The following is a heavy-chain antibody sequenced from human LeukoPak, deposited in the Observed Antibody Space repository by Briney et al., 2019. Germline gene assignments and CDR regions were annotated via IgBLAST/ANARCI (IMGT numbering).Heavy chain of an antibody. D-gene: IGHD3-10*01. CDR2: ISYDGSNK. Sequence: GGSLRLSCAASGFTFSNYDMLWVRQAPGKGLEWVAAISYDGSNKYYADSVTGRFTISRDNSKNTLYLQMNSLRAEDTAVYYCAKVLWFGELYSSFYGMDVWGQGTTVTVSS. CDR3: AKVLWFGELYSSFYGMDV. J-gene: IGHJ6*02. CDR1: GFTFSNYD. V-gene: IGHV3-30*18.